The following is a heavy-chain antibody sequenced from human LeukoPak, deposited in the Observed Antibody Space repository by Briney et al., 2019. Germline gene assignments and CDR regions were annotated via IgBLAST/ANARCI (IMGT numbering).Heavy chain of an antibody. CDR1: GGSISSGSYC. J-gene: IGHJ4*02. V-gene: IGHV4-61*01. CDR2: IYYSGST. CDR3: ARARGGRWLQLPDY. D-gene: IGHD5-24*01. Sequence: SETLSLTCTVSGGSISSGSYCWSWIRQPPGKGLEWIVYIYYSGSTYYNSSLKSRVTISVDTSKNQFSLKLSSVTAADTAVYYCARARGGRWLQLPDYWGQGTLVTVSS.